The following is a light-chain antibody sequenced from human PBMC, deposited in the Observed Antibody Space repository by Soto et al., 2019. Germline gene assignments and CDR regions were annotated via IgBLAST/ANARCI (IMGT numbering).Light chain of an antibody. J-gene: IGKJ5*01. CDR3: QQYRSLIT. CDR2: DAS. CDR1: QSVSSY. Sequence: LKKSLAALSLTPGERATLSCRASQSVSSYLAWSQQKPGQAPRLLIYDASNRATGIPARCSGSGSGTDFTLTINRLEPEDSAVYYCQQYRSLITFGQVTRLE. V-gene: IGKV3-11*01.